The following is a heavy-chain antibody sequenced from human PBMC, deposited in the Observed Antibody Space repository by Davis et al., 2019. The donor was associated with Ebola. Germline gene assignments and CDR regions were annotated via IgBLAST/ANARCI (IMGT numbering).Heavy chain of an antibody. Sequence: PGGSLRLSCAASGFTLSSYGMHWVRQAPGKGLEWVAVISYDGSNKYYGDSVKGRFTISRDNSKETLYLQMNSLRAEDTAVYYCARGLGDFWSGYPDYWGQGTLVTVSS. CDR3: ARGLGDFWSGYPDY. CDR1: GFTLSSYG. J-gene: IGHJ4*02. V-gene: IGHV3-30*03. CDR2: ISYDGSNK. D-gene: IGHD3-3*01.